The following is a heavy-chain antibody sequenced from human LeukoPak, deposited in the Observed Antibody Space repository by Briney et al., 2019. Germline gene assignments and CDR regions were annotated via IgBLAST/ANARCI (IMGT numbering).Heavy chain of an antibody. CDR1: GFTFSSYW. D-gene: IGHD4-23*01. CDR3: ARTHYGGNYAKDYYFDY. J-gene: IGHJ4*02. V-gene: IGHV3-7*03. Sequence: PGGSLRLSCAASGFTFSSYWMSWVRQAPGKGLEWVANIKQDGSEKYYVDSVKGRFTISRDNSKNTLYLQMNSLRAEDTAVYYCARTHYGGNYAKDYYFDYWGQGTLVTVSS. CDR2: IKQDGSEK.